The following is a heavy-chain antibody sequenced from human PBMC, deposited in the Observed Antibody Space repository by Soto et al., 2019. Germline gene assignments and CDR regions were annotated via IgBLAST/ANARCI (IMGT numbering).Heavy chain of an antibody. CDR1: GFAVNNDA. D-gene: IGHD1-20*01. CDR3: VKDRMDHNSVWDPFDI. J-gene: IGHJ3*02. CDR2: ISGSGGST. V-gene: IGHV3-23*01. Sequence: GGSLSLSCAASGFAVNNDAMRWVREAPGAGLEWVSAISGSGGSTYYADSVKGRFTISRDNSKNTVFLQMNSLRAEDTAIYYCVKDRMDHNSVWDPFDIWGQGTMVTVSS.